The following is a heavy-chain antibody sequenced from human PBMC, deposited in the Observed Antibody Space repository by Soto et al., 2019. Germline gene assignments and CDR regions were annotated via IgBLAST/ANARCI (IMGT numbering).Heavy chain of an antibody. CDR1: VGTFSSYA. D-gene: IGHD1-26*01. CDR3: ARPPRIVGDTETFYYYGKDV. J-gene: IGHJ6*01. Sequence: SVKVSCKASVGTFSSYAISWVRQAPGQGLEWMGGIIPIFGTANYAQKFQGRVTITADESTSTAYMELSSLRSEDTAVYYCARPPRIVGDTETFYYYGKDVSGQ. V-gene: IGHV1-69*13. CDR2: IIPIFGTA.